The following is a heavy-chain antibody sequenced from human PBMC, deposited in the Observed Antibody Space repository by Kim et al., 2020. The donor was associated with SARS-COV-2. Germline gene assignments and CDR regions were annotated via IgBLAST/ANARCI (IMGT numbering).Heavy chain of an antibody. CDR2: IWYDGSNK. CDR3: ARAGYDFWSGPIYYYSYYMAV. D-gene: IGHD3-3*01. Sequence: GGSLRLSCAASGFTFSSYGMHWVRQAPGKGLEWVAVIWYDGSNKYYADSVKGRFTISRDNSKNTLYLQMNSLRAEDTAVYYCARAGYDFWSGPIYYYSYYMAVWGKGTTVTVSS. J-gene: IGHJ6*03. CDR1: GFTFSSYG. V-gene: IGHV3-33*01.